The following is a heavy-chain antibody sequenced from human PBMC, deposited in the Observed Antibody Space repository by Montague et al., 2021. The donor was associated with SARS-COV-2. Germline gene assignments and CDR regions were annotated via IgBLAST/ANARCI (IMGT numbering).Heavy chain of an antibody. CDR2: ISGSGGST. CDR1: GFTFSSYA. D-gene: IGHD3-3*01. J-gene: IGHJ3*01. CDR3: AKDLLWWIFGLVFIPYDAFDX. Sequence: SLRLSCAASGFTFSSYAMSWVRQAPGKGLEWVSDISGSGGSTYYADSVKGRFTISRDNSKNTLYLQMNSLRAEDTAVYYCAKDLLWWIFGLVFIPYDAFDXWGQGTMVTVSS. V-gene: IGHV3-23*01.